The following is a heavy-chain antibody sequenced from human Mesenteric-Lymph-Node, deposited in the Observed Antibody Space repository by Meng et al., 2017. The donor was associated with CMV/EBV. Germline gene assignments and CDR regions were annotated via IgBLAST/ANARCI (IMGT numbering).Heavy chain of an antibody. CDR2: INHSGST. D-gene: IGHD6-13*01. CDR1: GGSFSGYY. V-gene: IGHV4-34*01. Sequence: SETLSLTCAVYGGSFSGYYWSWIRQPPGKGLEWIGEINHSGSTNYNPSLKSRVTISVDTSKNQFSLKLSSVTAADTAVYYCARGRGSSWRYYYYGMDVWGQGTTVTVSS. J-gene: IGHJ6*02. CDR3: ARGRGSSWRYYYYGMDV.